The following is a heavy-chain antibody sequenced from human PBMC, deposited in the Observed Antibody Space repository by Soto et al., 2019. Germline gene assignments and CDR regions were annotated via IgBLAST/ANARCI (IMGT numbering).Heavy chain of an antibody. CDR1: GFTVSSHA. CDR3: APHVSCSGGSCQYDAFAI. D-gene: IGHD2-15*01. J-gene: IGHJ3*02. V-gene: IGHV3-23*01. Sequence: EVQVLESGGGLVQPGGSLRLSCEGSGFTVSSHAMTWIRQAPGKGPEWVSTITADGGTYYADSVKGRFAMSRDTSESTLYLQMNRLGARDTAAYYCAPHVSCSGGSCQYDAFAIRGQGTMVTVSS. CDR2: ITADGGT.